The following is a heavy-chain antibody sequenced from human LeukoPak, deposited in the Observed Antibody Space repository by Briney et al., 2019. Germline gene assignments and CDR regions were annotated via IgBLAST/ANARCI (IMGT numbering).Heavy chain of an antibody. Sequence: SVKVSCKASGGTFSSYTISWVRQAPGQGLEWMGRIIPILGIANYAQKFQGRVTITADKSTSTAYMELSSLRTEDTAVYYCARAKKQGTTVTTGWFDPWGQGTLVTVSS. CDR2: IIPILGIA. J-gene: IGHJ5*02. CDR1: GGTFSSYT. CDR3: ARAKKQGTTVTTGWFDP. D-gene: IGHD4-11*01. V-gene: IGHV1-69*02.